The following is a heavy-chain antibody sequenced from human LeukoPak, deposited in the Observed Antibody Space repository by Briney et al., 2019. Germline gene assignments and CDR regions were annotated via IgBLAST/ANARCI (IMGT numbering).Heavy chain of an antibody. CDR1: GGSISSGSYY. CDR2: IYTSGST. CDR3: ARVAGDSSSWYYYYYYYMDV. Sequence: SETLSLTCTVSGGSISSGSYYWSWIRQPAGKGLEWIGRIYTSGSTNYNPSLKSRVTISVDTSKNQFSLKLSSVTAADTAVYYCARVAGDSSSWYYYYYYYMDVWGKGTTVTVSS. J-gene: IGHJ6*03. V-gene: IGHV4-61*02. D-gene: IGHD6-13*01.